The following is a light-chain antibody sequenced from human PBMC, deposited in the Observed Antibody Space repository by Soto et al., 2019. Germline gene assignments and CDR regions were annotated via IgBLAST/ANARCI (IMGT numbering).Light chain of an antibody. V-gene: IGKV1D-16*01. Sequence: EIQMTQSSSSVSASARERGSITCRASQGISSWLAWYQQKPGKAPKLLIYAASSLQSGVPSRFSGSGSGTEFTLTIIDLQPDDFATYYCQHYNSYSEAFGQGTKVDI. J-gene: IGKJ1*01. CDR2: AAS. CDR1: QGISSW. CDR3: QHYNSYSEA.